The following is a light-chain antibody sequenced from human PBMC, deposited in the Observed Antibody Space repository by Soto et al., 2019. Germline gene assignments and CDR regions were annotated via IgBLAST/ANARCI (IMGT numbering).Light chain of an antibody. CDR1: QTISSW. CDR3: QQYSTYTPRP. Sequence: RMTQSPATLSGSVGDRVTITCRASQTISSWLAWYQQKPGKASKLLIYKASTLKSGVPSRFSGSGSGTEFTLTISSLQPDDFATYYCQQYSTYTPRPFGQGSKV. J-gene: IGKJ1*01. CDR2: KAS. V-gene: IGKV1-5*03.